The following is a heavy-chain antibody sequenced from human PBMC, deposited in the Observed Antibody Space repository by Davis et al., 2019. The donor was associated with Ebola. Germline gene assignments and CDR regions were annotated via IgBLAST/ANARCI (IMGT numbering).Heavy chain of an antibody. CDR3: SRAPTTVVGPKGDFDY. D-gene: IGHD2-21*01. CDR1: AFTFSNYW. V-gene: IGHV3-74*01. J-gene: IGHJ4*02. CDR2: INSDGTRT. Sequence: PGGSLRLSCAAPAFTFSNYWMHWVRQAPGKGLEWVARINSDGTRTSHADSVKGRFTISRDNGKNMLYLQMNNLRAEDTAVYYCSRAPTTVVGPKGDFDYWGQGTRVTVSS.